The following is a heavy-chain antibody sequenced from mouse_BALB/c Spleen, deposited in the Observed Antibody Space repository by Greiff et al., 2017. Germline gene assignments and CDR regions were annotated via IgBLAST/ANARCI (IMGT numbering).Heavy chain of an antibody. CDR2: ISSGGST. J-gene: IGHJ1*01. D-gene: IGHD1-1*01. CDR3: ARGRDYGSSWWYFDV. V-gene: IGHV5-6-5*01. CDR1: GFTFSSYA. Sequence: EVKLVESGGGLVKPGGSLKLSCAASGFTFSSYAMSWVRQTPEKRLEWVASISSGGSTYYPDSVKGRFTISRDNARNILYLQMSSLRSEDTAMYYCARGRDYGSSWWYFDVWGAGTTVTVSS.